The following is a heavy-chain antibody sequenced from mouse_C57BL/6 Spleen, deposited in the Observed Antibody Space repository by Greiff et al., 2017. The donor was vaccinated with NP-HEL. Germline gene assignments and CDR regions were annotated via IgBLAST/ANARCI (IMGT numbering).Heavy chain of an antibody. CDR2: INPSTGGT. CDR1: GYSFTGYY. V-gene: IGHV1-42*01. J-gene: IGHJ3*01. CDR3: ALYYGNYAWFAY. Sequence: VQLKQSGPELVKPGASVKISCKASGYSFTGYYMNWVKQSPEKSLEWIGEINPSTGGTTYNQKFKAKATLTVDKSSSTAYMQLKSLTSEDSAVYYCALYYGNYAWFAYWGQGTLVTVSA. D-gene: IGHD2-1*01.